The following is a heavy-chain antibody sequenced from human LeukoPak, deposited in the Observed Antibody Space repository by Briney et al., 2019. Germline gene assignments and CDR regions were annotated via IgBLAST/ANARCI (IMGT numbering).Heavy chain of an antibody. J-gene: IGHJ4*02. D-gene: IGHD3-22*01. Sequence: PSETLSLTCAVSGGSISTNNWWSWVRQPPGKGLEWIGEIYHSGSTNYNPSLKSRVTISVDRSKNQFSLKLSSVTAADTAVYYCARALYDSSGYYLVDYWGQGTLVTVSS. V-gene: IGHV4-4*02. CDR2: IYHSGST. CDR3: ARALYDSSGYYLVDY. CDR1: GGSISTNNW.